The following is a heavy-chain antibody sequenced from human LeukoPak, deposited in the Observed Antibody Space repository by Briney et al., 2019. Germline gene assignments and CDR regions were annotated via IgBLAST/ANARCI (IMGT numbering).Heavy chain of an antibody. V-gene: IGHV1-2*06. Sequence: ASVKVSCKASGYTFTGYYMHWVRQAPGQGLEWMGRINPNSGGTNYAQKFQGRVTMTRDTSISTAYMELGRLRSDDTAVYYCARGARYCTNGVCSLYYYYYMDVWGKGTTVTVSS. CDR1: GYTFTGYY. CDR3: ARGARYCTNGVCSLYYYYYMDV. CDR2: INPNSGGT. J-gene: IGHJ6*03. D-gene: IGHD2-8*01.